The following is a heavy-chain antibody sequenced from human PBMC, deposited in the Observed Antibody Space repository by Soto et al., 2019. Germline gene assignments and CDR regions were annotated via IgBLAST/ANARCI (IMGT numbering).Heavy chain of an antibody. D-gene: IGHD1-1*01. Sequence: GGSLRLSCAASGFSFSDYAMHWVRQAPGRGPEWLALISFNGINTYYADSVRGRFTISRDNSKNTLFLQMNTLRAEDTAVYYCARDDWNDVTFDYWGQGTLVTVSS. V-gene: IGHV3-30-3*01. J-gene: IGHJ4*02. CDR1: GFSFSDYA. CDR2: ISFNGINT. CDR3: ARDDWNDVTFDY.